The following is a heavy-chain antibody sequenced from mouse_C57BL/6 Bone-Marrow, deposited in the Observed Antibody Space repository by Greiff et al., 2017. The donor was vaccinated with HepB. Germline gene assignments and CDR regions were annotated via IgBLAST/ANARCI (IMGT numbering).Heavy chain of an antibody. J-gene: IGHJ3*01. CDR1: GYSITSGYY. V-gene: IGHV3-6*01. CDR2: ISYDGSN. Sequence: ESGPGLVKPSQSLSLTCSVTGYSITSGYYWNWIRQFPGNKLEWMGYISYDGSNNYNPSLKNRISITRGTSKNQFFLKLNSVTTEDTATYYCARGLLWTFAYWGQGTLVTVSA. CDR3: ARGLLWTFAY. D-gene: IGHD2-1*01.